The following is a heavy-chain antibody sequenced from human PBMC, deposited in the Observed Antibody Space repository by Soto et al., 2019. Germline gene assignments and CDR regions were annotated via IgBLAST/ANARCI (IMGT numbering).Heavy chain of an antibody. CDR2: ISSSSSTI. D-gene: IGHD4-17*01. Sequence: EVQLVESGGGLVQPGGSLRLSCAASGFTFSNYSMNWVRQAPGKGLEWVSYISSSSSTIYYADSVKGRFTISRDNAKNSLYLQMNSLRAEDTAVYYCASSTGQYAYGAQLTMDVWGQGTTVTVSS. CDR1: GFTFSNYS. V-gene: IGHV3-48*01. J-gene: IGHJ6*02. CDR3: ASSTGQYAYGAQLTMDV.